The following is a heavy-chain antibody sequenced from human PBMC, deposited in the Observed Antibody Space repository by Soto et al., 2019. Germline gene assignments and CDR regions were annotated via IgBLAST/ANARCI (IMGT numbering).Heavy chain of an antibody. CDR1: GFTFSSYA. J-gene: IGHJ4*02. D-gene: IGHD3-9*01. Sequence: PGGSLRLSCAASGFTFSSYAMSWVRQAPGKGLEWVSAISGSGGSTYYADSVKGRLTISRDNSKNTLYLQMNSLRAEDTAVYYCAKGLSVRRYFAWFDYWSQGTLVTVSS. CDR2: ISGSGGST. V-gene: IGHV3-23*01. CDR3: AKGLSVRRYFAWFDY.